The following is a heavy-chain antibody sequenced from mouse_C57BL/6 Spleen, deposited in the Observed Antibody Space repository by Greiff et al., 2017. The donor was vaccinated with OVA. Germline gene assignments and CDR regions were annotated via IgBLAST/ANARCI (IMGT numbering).Heavy chain of an antibody. CDR3: ARSDYSNYYAMDY. V-gene: IGHV1-76*01. CDR2: IYPGSGNT. J-gene: IGHJ4*01. CDR1: GYTFTDYY. Sequence: VQLQQSGAELVRPGASVKLSCKASGYTFTDYYINWVKQRPGQGLEWIARIYPGSGNTYYNEKFKGKATLTAEKSSSTAYMQLSSLTSEDSAVYFCARSDYSNYYAMDYWGQGTSVTVSS. D-gene: IGHD2-5*01.